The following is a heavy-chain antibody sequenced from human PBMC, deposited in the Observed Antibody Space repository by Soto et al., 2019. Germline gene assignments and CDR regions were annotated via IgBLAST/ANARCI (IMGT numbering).Heavy chain of an antibody. CDR2: ISYDGRNE. D-gene: IGHD5-12*01. V-gene: IGHV3-30*04. J-gene: IGHJ4*02. CDR3: AKGRGYSGYFNGETDS. CDR1: GFTFSRYA. Sequence: GGSLRLSCAASGFTFSRYAMQWVRQAPGKGLEWVAIISYDGRNEDYADSVKGRFTISRDNSMSTLYLQMNSLRPEDTAVYYCAKGRGYSGYFNGETDSSGQGIMVTVSS.